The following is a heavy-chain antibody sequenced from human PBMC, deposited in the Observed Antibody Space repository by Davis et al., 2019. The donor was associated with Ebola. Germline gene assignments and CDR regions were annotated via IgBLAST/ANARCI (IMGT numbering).Heavy chain of an antibody. CDR1: GFPFSVYF. V-gene: IGHV4-59*01. CDR2: IYYSGST. D-gene: IGHD6-13*01. Sequence: MPGGSLRLSCAASGFPFSVYFMDWVRLTPGKGLEWIGYIYYSGSTNYNPSLKSRVTISVDTSKNQFSLKLSSVTAADTAVYYCAREGSSSWNDAFDIWGQGTMVTVSS. CDR3: AREGSSSWNDAFDI. J-gene: IGHJ3*02.